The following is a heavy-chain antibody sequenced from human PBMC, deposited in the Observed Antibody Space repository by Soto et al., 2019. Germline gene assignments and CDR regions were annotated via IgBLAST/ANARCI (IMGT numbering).Heavy chain of an antibody. Sequence: GGSLRLSCAASGFTFSSYAMSWVRQAPGKGLEWVSAISGSGGSTYYADSVKGRFTISRDNSKNTLYLQMNSLRAEDTAVYYCAKGLRSSSSRHYYYYGMDVWGQGTTVTVSS. V-gene: IGHV3-23*01. D-gene: IGHD6-6*01. J-gene: IGHJ6*02. CDR1: GFTFSSYA. CDR2: ISGSGGST. CDR3: AKGLRSSSSRHYYYYGMDV.